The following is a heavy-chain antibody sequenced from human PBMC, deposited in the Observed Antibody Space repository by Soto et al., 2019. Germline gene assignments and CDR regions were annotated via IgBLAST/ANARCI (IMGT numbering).Heavy chain of an antibody. J-gene: IGHJ4*02. CDR2: TYYSGST. V-gene: IGHV4-59*01. D-gene: IGHD6-13*01. CDR3: ARRGSSWYFDY. Sequence: SETLSLTCTVSGGSISSYYWSWIRQPPGKGLEWIGYTYYSGSTNYNPSLKSRVTISVDTSKNQFSLKLGSVTAADTAVYYCARRGSSWYFDYWGQGTLVTVSS. CDR1: GGSISSYY.